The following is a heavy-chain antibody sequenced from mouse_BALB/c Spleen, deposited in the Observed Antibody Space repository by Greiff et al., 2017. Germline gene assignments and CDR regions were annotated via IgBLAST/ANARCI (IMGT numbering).Heavy chain of an antibody. J-gene: IGHJ4*01. CDR3: ARWDYGNFYYAMDY. Sequence: EVQLVESGGDLVKPGGSLKLSCAASGFTFSSYGMSWVRQTPDKRLEWVATISSGGSYTYYPDSVKGRFTISRDNAKNTLYLQMSSLRSEDTAMYYCARWDYGNFYYAMDYWGQGTSVTVSS. CDR1: GFTFSSYG. V-gene: IGHV5-6*01. D-gene: IGHD2-1*01. CDR2: ISSGGSYT.